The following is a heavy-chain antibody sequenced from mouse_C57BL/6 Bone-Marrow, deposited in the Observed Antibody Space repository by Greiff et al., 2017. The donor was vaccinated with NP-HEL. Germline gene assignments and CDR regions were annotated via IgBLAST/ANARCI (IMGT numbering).Heavy chain of an antibody. J-gene: IGHJ2*01. CDR3: ERHLESSEY. Sequence: EVHLVESGGDLVKPGGSLKLSCAASGFTFSSYGMSWVRQTPDKRLEWVATISSGGSYTYYPDSVKGRFTISRDNAKNTLYLQMSSLKSEDTAMYYCERHLESSEYWGQGTTLTVSS. V-gene: IGHV5-6*01. D-gene: IGHD3-2*02. CDR1: GFTFSSYG. CDR2: ISSGGSYT.